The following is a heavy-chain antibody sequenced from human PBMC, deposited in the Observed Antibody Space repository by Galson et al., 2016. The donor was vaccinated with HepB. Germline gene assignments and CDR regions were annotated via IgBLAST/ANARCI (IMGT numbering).Heavy chain of an antibody. D-gene: IGHD6-19*01. CDR2: IGSSGSTI. CDR3: ARGWYHWYFDL. V-gene: IGHV3-11*01. CDR1: GFTLSDPY. J-gene: IGHJ2*01. Sequence: SLRLSCAASGFTLSDPYMSWIRQAPGKGLEWVSYIGSSGSTIYYADSVKGRFTVSRDIANNSLYLQMNSLRAEDTAVYYCARGWYHWYFDLWGRGTLVTVSS.